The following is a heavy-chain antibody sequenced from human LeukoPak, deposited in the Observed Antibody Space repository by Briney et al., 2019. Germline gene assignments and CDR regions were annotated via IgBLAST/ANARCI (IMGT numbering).Heavy chain of an antibody. CDR1: GYTFTGYY. J-gene: IGHJ3*02. Sequence: ASVKVSCKAPGYTFTGYYMHWVRQAPGQGLEWMGSINPNSGGTNYAQKFQGRFTMTRDTSISTAYMELSRLRSDDTAVYYCASPSLTDYDAFDIWGQGTMVTVSS. V-gene: IGHV1-2*02. CDR2: INPNSGGT. CDR3: ASPSLTDYDAFDI. D-gene: IGHD3-16*01.